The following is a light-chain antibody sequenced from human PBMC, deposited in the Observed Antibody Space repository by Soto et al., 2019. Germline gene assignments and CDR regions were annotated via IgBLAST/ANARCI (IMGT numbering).Light chain of an antibody. CDR3: LQHNSYPWT. CDR2: KAS. Sequence: DIQMTQSPSTLSASVGDRVTITCRASQSISSWLAWYQQKPGKAPKLLIYKASSLESGVPSRFSGSGSGTEFTLTISSLQPEDFSTYYCLQHNSYPWTFGQGTKVDI. CDR1: QSISSW. V-gene: IGKV1-5*03. J-gene: IGKJ1*01.